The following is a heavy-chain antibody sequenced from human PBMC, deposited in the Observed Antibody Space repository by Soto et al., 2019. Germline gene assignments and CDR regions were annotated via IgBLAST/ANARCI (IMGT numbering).Heavy chain of an antibody. CDR2: ISYDGSNK. CDR3: ARDPFYYGSGSYRAFGSGYFDY. CDR1: GFTFSSYA. J-gene: IGHJ4*02. Sequence: GGSLRLSCAASGFTFSSYAMHWVRQAPGKGLEWVAVISYDGSNKYYADSVKGRFTISRDNSKNTLYLQMNSLRAEDTAVYYCARDPFYYGSGSYRAFGSGYFDYWGQGTLVTVSS. D-gene: IGHD3-10*01. V-gene: IGHV3-30-3*01.